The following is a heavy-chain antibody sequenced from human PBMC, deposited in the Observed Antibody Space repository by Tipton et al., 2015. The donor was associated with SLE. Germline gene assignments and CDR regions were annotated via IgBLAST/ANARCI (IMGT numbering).Heavy chain of an antibody. D-gene: IGHD2-15*01. CDR1: GFTFSSYG. V-gene: IGHV3-30*02. Sequence: SLRLSCAASGFTFSSYGMHWVRQAPGKGLEWVAFIRYDGSNKYYADSVKGRFTISRDNSKNTLYLQMNSLRAEDTAVYYCARGLGVVVAVAFDIWGQGTMVTVSS. CDR2: IRYDGSNK. J-gene: IGHJ3*02. CDR3: ARGLGVVVAVAFDI.